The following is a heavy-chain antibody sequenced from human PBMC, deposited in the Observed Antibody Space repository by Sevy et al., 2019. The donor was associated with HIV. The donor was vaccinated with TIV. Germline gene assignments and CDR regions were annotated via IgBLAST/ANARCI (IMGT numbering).Heavy chain of an antibody. CDR3: AKDGSVFWTRYFDS. V-gene: IGHV3-23*01. Sequence: GGSLRLSCAASGFTFSNYAMNWVRQAPGKGLEWVSSISDSGSHTYYADSVKGRFTISRDIYTSTLSLQMSSLRAEDTAVYYCAKDGSVFWTRYFDSWGQGTLVTVSS. CDR2: ISDSGSHT. D-gene: IGHD3-3*01. J-gene: IGHJ4*02. CDR1: GFTFSNYA.